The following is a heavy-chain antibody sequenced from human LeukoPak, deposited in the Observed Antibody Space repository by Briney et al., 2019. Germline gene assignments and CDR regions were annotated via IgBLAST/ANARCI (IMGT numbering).Heavy chain of an antibody. J-gene: IGHJ6*03. CDR3: ARVITGYDFWSGYYPNYYYYYMDV. CDR2: INPNSGGT. Sequence: GASVKVSCKASGYTFTGYYMHWVRQAPGQGLEWMGWINPNSGGTNYAQKFQGRVTMTRDTSISTAYMELSRLRSDDTAVYYCARVITGYDFWSGYYPNYYYYYMDVWGKGTTVTVSS. D-gene: IGHD3-3*01. V-gene: IGHV1-2*02. CDR1: GYTFTGYY.